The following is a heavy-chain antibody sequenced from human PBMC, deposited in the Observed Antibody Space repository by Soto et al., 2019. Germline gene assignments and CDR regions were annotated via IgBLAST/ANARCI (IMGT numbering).Heavy chain of an antibody. J-gene: IGHJ4*02. CDR2: IGSRANSDAT. Sequence: GGSLRLSCAASGFSFSGSAMHWVRQASGKGLEWVGRIGSRANSDATSYAASVKGRFTISRDDSKNTVYLQMNSLKTEDTAVYSCVRQDTWDYYDNWGQGT. D-gene: IGHD1-26*01. CDR3: VRQDTWDYYDN. V-gene: IGHV3-73*01. CDR1: GFSFSGSA.